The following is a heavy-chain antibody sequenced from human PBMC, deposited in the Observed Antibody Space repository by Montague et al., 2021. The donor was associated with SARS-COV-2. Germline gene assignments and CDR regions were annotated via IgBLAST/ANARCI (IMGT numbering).Heavy chain of an antibody. CDR2: IYYSGST. Sequence: SETLSLTCTVSGGSISSSSYYWGWIRQPPGKGLEWIGSIYYSGSTYYNPSLKSRVTISVDTSKNQFSLKLSSVTAADTAVYYCARDGSLRFVILIGPRHYYYGMDVWGQGTTVTVSS. D-gene: IGHD3-9*01. V-gene: IGHV4-39*07. J-gene: IGHJ6*02. CDR1: GGSISSSSYY. CDR3: ARDGSLRFVILIGPRHYYYGMDV.